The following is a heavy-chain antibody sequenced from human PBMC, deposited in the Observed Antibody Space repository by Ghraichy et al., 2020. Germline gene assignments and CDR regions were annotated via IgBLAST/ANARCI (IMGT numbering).Heavy chain of an antibody. D-gene: IGHD2-2*02. V-gene: IGHV3-11*01. J-gene: IGHJ6*02. CDR1: GFTFSDYY. CDR2: ISSSGSTI. CDR3: ARSVVVPAAITPLNYYYGMDV. Sequence: GESLRLSCAASGFTFSDYYMSWIRQAPGKGLEWVSYISSSGSTIYYADSVKGRFTISRDNAKNSLYLQMNSLRAEDTAVYYCARSVVVPAAITPLNYYYGMDVWGQGTTVTVSS.